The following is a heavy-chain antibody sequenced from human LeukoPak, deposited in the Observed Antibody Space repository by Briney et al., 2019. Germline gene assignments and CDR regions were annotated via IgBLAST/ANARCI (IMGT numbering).Heavy chain of an antibody. J-gene: IGHJ4*02. D-gene: IGHD3-9*01. CDR1: GFTFSSYW. V-gene: IGHV3-74*01. CDR2: INSDGSST. Sequence: GGSLSLSCAASGFTFSSYWMHWVRQAPGKGLVWVSRINSDGSSTSYADSVKGRFTISRDNAKNTLYLQMNSLRAEDTAVYYCVTDILTPGLFDYWGQGTLVTVSS. CDR3: VTDILTPGLFDY.